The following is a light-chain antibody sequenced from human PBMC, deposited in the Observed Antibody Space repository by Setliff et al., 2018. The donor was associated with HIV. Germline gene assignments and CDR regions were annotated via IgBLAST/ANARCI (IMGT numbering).Light chain of an antibody. J-gene: IGLJ1*01. CDR1: SSNLGNYDL. CDR3: CSDASNANFV. Sequence: QSVLTQPASVSGSPGQSLTISCTGNSSNLGNYDLVSWYQQHPVEAPKLIIYEVNKPPSGVSSRFSGSKSGNTASLTISGLQADDEADYYCCSDASNANFVFGTGTKVTVL. CDR2: EVN. V-gene: IGLV2-23*02.